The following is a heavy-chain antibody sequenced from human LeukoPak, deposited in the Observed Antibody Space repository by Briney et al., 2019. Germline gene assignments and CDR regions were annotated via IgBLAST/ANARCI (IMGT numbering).Heavy chain of an antibody. D-gene: IGHD6-6*01. V-gene: IGHV4-39*01. Sequence: SETLSLTCTVSGGSISSSSYYWGWIRQPPGKGLEWIGSIYYSGSTYYNPSLKSRVTISVDTSKNQFSLKLSSVTAADTAVYYCARKGKIAARWRNYFDYWGQGTLVTVSS. CDR3: ARKGKIAARWRNYFDY. CDR2: IYYSGST. CDR1: GGSISSSSYY. J-gene: IGHJ4*02.